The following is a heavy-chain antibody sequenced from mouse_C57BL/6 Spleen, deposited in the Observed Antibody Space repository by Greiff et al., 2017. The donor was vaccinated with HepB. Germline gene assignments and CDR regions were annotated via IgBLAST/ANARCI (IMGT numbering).Heavy chain of an antibody. D-gene: IGHD2-3*01. Sequence: QVQLQQPGAELVKPGASVKLSCKASGYTFTSYWMHWVKQRPGQGLEWIGMIHPNSGSTNYNEKFKSKATLTVDKSSSTAYMQLSSLTSEDSAVYYCAREKDGYYVPWFAYWGQGTLVTVSA. CDR1: GYTFTSYW. CDR3: AREKDGYYVPWFAY. CDR2: IHPNSGST. V-gene: IGHV1-64*01. J-gene: IGHJ3*01.